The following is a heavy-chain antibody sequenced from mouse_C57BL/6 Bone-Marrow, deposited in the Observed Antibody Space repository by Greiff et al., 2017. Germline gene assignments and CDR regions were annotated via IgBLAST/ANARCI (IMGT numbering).Heavy chain of an antibody. J-gene: IGHJ3*01. D-gene: IGHD2-3*01. V-gene: IGHV1-81*01. Sequence: QVQLQQSGAELARPGASVQLSCKASGFTFTSYGIRWVKQRTGQGLEWIGEIYPRSGNTYYNEKFKGKATLTADKSSSTAYVELRSLTSEDSAVYFCARGIYDGYAWFAYWGQGTLVTVSA. CDR2: IYPRSGNT. CDR3: ARGIYDGYAWFAY. CDR1: GFTFTSYG.